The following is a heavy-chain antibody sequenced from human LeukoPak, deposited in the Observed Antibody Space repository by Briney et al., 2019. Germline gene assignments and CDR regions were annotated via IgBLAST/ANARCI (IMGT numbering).Heavy chain of an antibody. CDR2: INPNSGGT. Sequence: ASVKVSCKASGYTFTSYYMHWVRQAPGQGLEWMGWINPNSGGTNYAQKFQGRVTMTRDTSISTAYMELSRLRSDDTAVYYCASVYDILTGYYTYDYWGQGTLVTVSS. CDR3: ASVYDILTGYYTYDY. J-gene: IGHJ4*02. D-gene: IGHD3-9*01. V-gene: IGHV1-2*02. CDR1: GYTFTSYY.